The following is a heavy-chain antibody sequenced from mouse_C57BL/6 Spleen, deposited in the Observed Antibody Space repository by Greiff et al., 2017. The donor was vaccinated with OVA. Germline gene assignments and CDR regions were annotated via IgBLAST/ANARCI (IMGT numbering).Heavy chain of an antibody. CDR3: ARDQVSYS. J-gene: IGHJ3*01. CDR2: INPYNGGS. Sequence: QQRHGKSLERIGDINPYNGGSSYNQTFKGMATLTVDKSSSTAYMELRSLTSEDSAVYDCARDQVSYSWGQGTLVTVSA. D-gene: IGHD2-10*01. V-gene: IGHV1-26*01.